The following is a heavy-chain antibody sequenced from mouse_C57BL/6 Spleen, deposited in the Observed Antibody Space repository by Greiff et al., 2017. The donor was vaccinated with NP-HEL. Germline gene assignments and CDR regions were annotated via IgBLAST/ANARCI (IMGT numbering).Heavy chain of an antibody. Sequence: EVQLQQSGPELVKPGASVKMSCKASGYTFTDYNMHWVKQSHGKSLEWIGYINPNNGGTSYNQKFKGKATLTVNKSSSTAYMELRSLTSEDSAVYYCARRAIYYGNYYYAMDYWGQGTSVTVSS. D-gene: IGHD2-1*01. V-gene: IGHV1-22*01. CDR1: GYTFTDYN. CDR3: ARRAIYYGNYYYAMDY. CDR2: INPNNGGT. J-gene: IGHJ4*01.